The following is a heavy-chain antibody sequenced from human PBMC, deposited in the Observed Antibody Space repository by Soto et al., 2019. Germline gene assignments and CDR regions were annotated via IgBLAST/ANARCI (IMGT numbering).Heavy chain of an antibody. D-gene: IGHD6-19*01. Sequence: QVQLVESGGGVVQPGRSLRLSCAASGFTFSSYGMHWVRQAPGKGLEWVAVIWYDGGNKYYADSVKGRFTISSDNSKNTLYLQMNSLRAEDTAVYYCARDRYSSGWYDLDYWGQGTLVTVSS. CDR3: ARDRYSSGWYDLDY. CDR1: GFTFSSYG. V-gene: IGHV3-33*01. J-gene: IGHJ4*02. CDR2: IWYDGGNK.